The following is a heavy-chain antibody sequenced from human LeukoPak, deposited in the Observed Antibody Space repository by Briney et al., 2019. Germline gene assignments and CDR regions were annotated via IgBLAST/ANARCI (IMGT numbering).Heavy chain of an antibody. D-gene: IGHD2-15*01. J-gene: IGHJ4*02. Sequence: ASVKVSCKASGGTFSSYAISWVRQAPGQGLEWMGGIIPIFGTANYAQKFQGRVTITADKSTSTAYMELSSLRSEDTAVYYCARGTGYCSGGSCYDSRGFDYWGQGTLVTVSS. CDR2: IIPIFGTA. CDR1: GGTFSSYA. V-gene: IGHV1-69*06. CDR3: ARGTGYCSGGSCYDSRGFDY.